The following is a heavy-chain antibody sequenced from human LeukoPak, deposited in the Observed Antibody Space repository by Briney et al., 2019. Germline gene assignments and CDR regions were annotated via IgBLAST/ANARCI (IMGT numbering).Heavy chain of an antibody. CDR1: GYIFTSYY. J-gene: IGHJ3*02. Sequence: GASVKVSCKASGYIFTSYYMYCVRQAPRQGLEWMGIINPSGGSIRYAQKFQGRVTMTRDTSTSTVYMELSSLRSEDTAVYYCARGGDYYDSSGYYDDAFDIWGQGTMVTVSS. D-gene: IGHD3-22*01. CDR2: INPSGGSI. V-gene: IGHV1-46*01. CDR3: ARGGDYYDSSGYYDDAFDI.